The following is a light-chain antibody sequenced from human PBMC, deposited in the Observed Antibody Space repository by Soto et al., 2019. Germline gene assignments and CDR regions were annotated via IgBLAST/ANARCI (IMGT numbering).Light chain of an antibody. V-gene: IGKV3-15*01. CDR3: LQYNNWPMFT. CDR1: QSVRNN. J-gene: IGKJ2*01. Sequence: EIVMTQSPATLYVSPGERATLSCRASQSVRNNLAWYQQKPGQAPRLLISGASTRATGIPARFSGSGSGTEFTLTISSLQSEDFAVYYCLQYNNWPMFTFGQGTKLEIK. CDR2: GAS.